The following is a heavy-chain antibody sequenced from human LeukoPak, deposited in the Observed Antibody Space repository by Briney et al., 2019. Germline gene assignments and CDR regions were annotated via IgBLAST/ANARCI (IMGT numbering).Heavy chain of an antibody. J-gene: IGHJ4*02. CDR2: ISSSSSYI. CDR3: ARGRGQWLVDY. CDR1: GFTFSSYS. V-gene: IGHV3-21*01. Sequence: GGSLRLSCAASGFTFSSYSMNWVRPAPGKGLEWVSSISSSSSYIYYADSVKGRFTISRDNAKNSLYLQMNSLRAEDTAVYYCARGRGQWLVDYWGQGTLVTVSS. D-gene: IGHD6-19*01.